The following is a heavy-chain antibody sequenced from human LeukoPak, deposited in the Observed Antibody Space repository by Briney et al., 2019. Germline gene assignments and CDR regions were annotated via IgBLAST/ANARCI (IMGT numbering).Heavy chain of an antibody. CDR1: GYTFTGYY. V-gene: IGHV1-2*02. CDR3: ARDIDIITYHDFWSGYYNWFDP. CDR2: INPNSGGT. Sequence: ASVKVSCKASGYTFTGYYMHWVRQAPGQGLEWMGWINPNSGGTNYAQKFQGRVTMTRDTSISTAYMELSRLRSDDTAVYYCARDIDIITYHDFWSGYYNWFDPWGQGTLVTVSS. J-gene: IGHJ5*02. D-gene: IGHD3-3*01.